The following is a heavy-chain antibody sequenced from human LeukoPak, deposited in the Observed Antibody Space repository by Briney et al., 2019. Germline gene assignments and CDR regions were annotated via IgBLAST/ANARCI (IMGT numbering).Heavy chain of an antibody. J-gene: IGHJ6*02. CDR2: MNPNSGNT. V-gene: IGHV1-8*01. D-gene: IGHD6-19*01. Sequence: ASVKVSFKASGYTFTSYDINWVRQATGQGLEWMGWMNPNSGNTGYAQKFQGRVTMTRNTSISTAYMELSSLRSEDTAVYYCARGSGIAVAGTALYYYGMDVWGQGTTVTVSS. CDR3: ARGSGIAVAGTALYYYGMDV. CDR1: GYTFTSYD.